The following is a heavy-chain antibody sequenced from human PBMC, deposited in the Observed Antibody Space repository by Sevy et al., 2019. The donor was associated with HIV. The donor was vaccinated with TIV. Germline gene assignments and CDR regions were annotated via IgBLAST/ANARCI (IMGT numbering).Heavy chain of an antibody. Sequence: GGSLRLSCAASGFTFSNYGMNWVRQAPGKGLEWVSTISHTAIITLYADSVKGRFTISRDNSNNILYLQLRSLRYEDTAVYYCLKAGQRWTPDSWGRGTLVTVSS. V-gene: IGHV3-23*01. D-gene: IGHD6-25*01. CDR3: LKAGQRWTPDS. CDR1: GFTFSNYG. CDR2: ISHTAIIT. J-gene: IGHJ4*02.